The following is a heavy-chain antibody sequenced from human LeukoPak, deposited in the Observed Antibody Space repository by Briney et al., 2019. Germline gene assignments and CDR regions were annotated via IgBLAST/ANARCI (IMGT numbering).Heavy chain of an antibody. Sequence: SETLSLTCAVYGGSFSDYYWSWIRQPPGKGLEWIGEINHSGSTNYNPSLKSRVTISVDTSKNQFSLKLSSVTAADTAVYYCARLSITMVRGDNWFDPWGQGTLVTVSS. D-gene: IGHD3-10*01. CDR3: ARLSITMVRGDNWFDP. CDR2: INHSGST. J-gene: IGHJ5*02. CDR1: GGSFSDYY. V-gene: IGHV4-34*01.